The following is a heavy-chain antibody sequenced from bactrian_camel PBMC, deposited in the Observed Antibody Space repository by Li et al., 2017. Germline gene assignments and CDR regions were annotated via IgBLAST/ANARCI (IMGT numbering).Heavy chain of an antibody. D-gene: IGHD3*01. Sequence: HVQLVESGGGSVQAGGSLRLSCVAYGYISSPYSTFCMGWFRQASGQLREGVAGADTVGRTTYADSVKGRFTISKDNAKNTLYLQMNSLKPEDTAMYYCAACSNGYCTSGSSGVPALCGYWGPGTQVTVS. CDR3: AACSNGYCTSGSSGVPALCGY. V-gene: IGHV3S53*01. J-gene: IGHJ6*01. CDR2: ADTVGRT. CDR1: GYISSPYSTFC.